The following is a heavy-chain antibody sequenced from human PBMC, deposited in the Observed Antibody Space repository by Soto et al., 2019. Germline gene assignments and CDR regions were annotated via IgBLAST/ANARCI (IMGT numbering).Heavy chain of an antibody. V-gene: IGHV1-18*01. Sequence: ASVKVSCKTSGYTFNTYGINWVRQAPGQGLELMGWISAYDGKTTYAEKFQGRVTLTTGTSTSTAYMELRSLRSDDTAIYYCARDPHEFWTSYWFDPWGQGTQVTVSS. D-gene: IGHD3-3*01. J-gene: IGHJ5*02. CDR3: ARDPHEFWTSYWFDP. CDR2: ISAYDGKT. CDR1: GYTFNTYG.